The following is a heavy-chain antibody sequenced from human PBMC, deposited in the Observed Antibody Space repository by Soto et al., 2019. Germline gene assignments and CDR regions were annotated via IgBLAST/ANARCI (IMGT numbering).Heavy chain of an antibody. CDR1: GGTFGSYA. Sequence: QVQLVQSGAEVKKPGSSVKVSCKASGGTFGSYAFSWVRQAPGQGLEWMGGIITVSGAAHYAQKFQGRVTITADASASTAYMELSSLSSQDTAVYYCATALGCRSTSCTLDYWGQGTRVIVSA. V-gene: IGHV1-69*01. CDR2: IITVSGAA. CDR3: ATALGCRSTSCTLDY. D-gene: IGHD2-2*01. J-gene: IGHJ4*02.